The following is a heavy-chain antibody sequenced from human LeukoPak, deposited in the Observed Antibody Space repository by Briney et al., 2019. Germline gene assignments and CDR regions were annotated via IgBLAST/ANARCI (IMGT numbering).Heavy chain of an antibody. V-gene: IGHV1-18*04. CDR2: INGYNGNT. Sequence: ASVKVSCKASGYTFIGYYIHWVRQAPGQGLEWMGWINGYNGNTNYAQKLQGRVTMTTDTSTSTAYMELRSLRSDDTAVYYCARVGSPFNWFDPWGQGTLVTVSS. CDR3: ARVGSPFNWFDP. CDR1: GYTFIGYY. D-gene: IGHD3-16*01. J-gene: IGHJ5*02.